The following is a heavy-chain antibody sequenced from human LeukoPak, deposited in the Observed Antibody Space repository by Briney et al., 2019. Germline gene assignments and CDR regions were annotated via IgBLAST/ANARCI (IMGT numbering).Heavy chain of an antibody. CDR1: GGSISSYY. CDR2: IYYSGST. J-gene: IGHJ6*02. CDR3: ARDQGYSYGPAYYYYGMDV. V-gene: IGHV4-59*01. D-gene: IGHD5-18*01. Sequence: SETLSLTCTVSGGSISSYYWSWIRQPPGKGLEWIGYIYYSGSTNYNPSLKSRVTISVDTSKNQFSLKLSSVIAADTAVYYCARDQGYSYGPAYYYYGMDVWGQGTTVTVSS.